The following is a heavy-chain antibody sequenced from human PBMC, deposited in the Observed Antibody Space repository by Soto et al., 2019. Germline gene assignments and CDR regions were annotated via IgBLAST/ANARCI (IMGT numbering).Heavy chain of an antibody. CDR2: MNPNSGNT. CDR3: ARPLYGANVDY. V-gene: IGHV1-8*01. CDR1: GYTFNSYD. Sequence: VQLVQSGAEVKKPGDSVKVSWKASGYTFNSYDINWVRQAPGQGLEWMGCMNPNSGNTGYAQKFQGRVTMTRNNSISTDYMELSSPRSEAMAVYYCARPLYGANVDYWGHGPLVTVSS. J-gene: IGHJ4*01. D-gene: IGHD4-17*01.